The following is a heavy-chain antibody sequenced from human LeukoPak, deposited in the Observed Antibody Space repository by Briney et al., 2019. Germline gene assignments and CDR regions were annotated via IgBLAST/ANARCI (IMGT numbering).Heavy chain of an antibody. CDR3: AKSGNRSPLRYFDWLLDY. D-gene: IGHD3-9*01. J-gene: IGHJ4*02. CDR2: ISYDGSNK. Sequence: PGESLRLSCATSGFTFSSYGMHWVRQAPGKGLEWVAVISYDGSNKYYADSVKGRFTISRDNSKNTLYLQMNSLRAEDTAVYYCAKSGNRSPLRYFDWLLDYWGQGTLVTVSS. V-gene: IGHV3-30*18. CDR1: GFTFSSYG.